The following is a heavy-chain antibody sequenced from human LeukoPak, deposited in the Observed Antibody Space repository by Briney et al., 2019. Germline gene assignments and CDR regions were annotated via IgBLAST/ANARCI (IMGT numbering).Heavy chain of an antibody. V-gene: IGHV3-21*01. Sequence: GGSLRLSCAASGFTFSSYSMNWVRQAPGKGLEWVSSISSSSSYIYYADSVKGRFTISRDNAKNSLYLQMNSLRAEGTAVYYCARVRVGALDAFDIWGQGTMVTVSS. CDR2: ISSSSSYI. CDR1: GFTFSSYS. J-gene: IGHJ3*02. D-gene: IGHD1-26*01. CDR3: ARVRVGALDAFDI.